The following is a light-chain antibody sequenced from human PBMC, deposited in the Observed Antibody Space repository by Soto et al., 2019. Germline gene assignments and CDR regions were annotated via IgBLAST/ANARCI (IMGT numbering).Light chain of an antibody. Sequence: DIQVTQSPSTLSASVGDRVTITCRASQSLSGWVAWYQQKPGKAPILLIYDASSLNGGVPSRFSGSGSGTEFTLTISSLQPDDFATYYCQQYNIYPWTFGQGTKVAV. CDR1: QSLSGW. J-gene: IGKJ1*01. V-gene: IGKV1-5*01. CDR3: QQYNIYPWT. CDR2: DAS.